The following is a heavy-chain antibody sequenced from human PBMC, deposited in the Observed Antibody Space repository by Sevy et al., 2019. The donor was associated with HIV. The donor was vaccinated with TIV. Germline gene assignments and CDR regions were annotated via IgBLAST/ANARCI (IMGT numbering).Heavy chain of an antibody. D-gene: IGHD6-13*01. Sequence: GGSLRLSCAASGFTFSNAWMNWVRQAPGKGLEWVGRIKSKTDGGTTDYAAPVKGRLTLSRGDSKITRYLQMNSLKTEDTAGYYCTTAPRPYSSSWYSYYYYYGMDVWGQGTTVTVSS. CDR1: GFTFSNAW. J-gene: IGHJ6*02. CDR3: TTAPRPYSSSWYSYYYYYGMDV. V-gene: IGHV3-15*07. CDR2: IKSKTDGGTT.